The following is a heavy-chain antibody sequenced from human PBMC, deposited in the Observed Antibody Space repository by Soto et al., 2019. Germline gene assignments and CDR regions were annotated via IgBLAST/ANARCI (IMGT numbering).Heavy chain of an antibody. V-gene: IGHV1-3*01. D-gene: IGHD2-15*01. CDR1: GYTFTSYA. J-gene: IGHJ5*02. Sequence: GASVKVSCKASGYTFTSYAMHWVRQAPGQRLEWMGWINAGNGNTKYSQKFQGRVTITRDTSASTAYMELSSLRSEDTAVYYCARSEDIVVVVAATWWVPWFDPWGQGTLVTVSS. CDR3: ARSEDIVVVVAATWWVPWFDP. CDR2: INAGNGNT.